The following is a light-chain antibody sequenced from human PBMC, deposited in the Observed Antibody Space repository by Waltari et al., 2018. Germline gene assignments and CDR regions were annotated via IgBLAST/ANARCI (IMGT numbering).Light chain of an antibody. Sequence: QSVLTQPPSVSGAPGQRVTISCTGRSAHPGAGYDVHWYQHLPGTAPKLLIYVNTNRPSGVPDRSSASKSGTSASLAITGLQAEDEADYYCQSYDSSLTAWVFGGGTKLTVL. CDR3: QSYDSSLTAWV. CDR1: SAHPGAGYD. CDR2: VNT. J-gene: IGLJ3*02. V-gene: IGLV1-40*01.